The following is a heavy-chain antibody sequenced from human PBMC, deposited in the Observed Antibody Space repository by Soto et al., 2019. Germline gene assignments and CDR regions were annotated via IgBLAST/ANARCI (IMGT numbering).Heavy chain of an antibody. J-gene: IGHJ3*02. V-gene: IGHV3-23*01. CDR2: ISGSGGST. Sequence: GGSLRLSCAASGFTFSSYAMSWVRQAPGKGLEWVSAISGSGGSTYYADSVKGRFTISRDNSKNTLYLQMNSLRAEDTAVYYCAKDETRGYSGYDYDAFDIWGQGTMVTVS. CDR1: GFTFSSYA. D-gene: IGHD5-12*01. CDR3: AKDETRGYSGYDYDAFDI.